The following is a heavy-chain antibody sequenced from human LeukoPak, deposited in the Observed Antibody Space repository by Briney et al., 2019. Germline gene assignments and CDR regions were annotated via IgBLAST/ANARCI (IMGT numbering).Heavy chain of an antibody. J-gene: IGHJ3*02. Sequence: GGSLRLSCAASGFTFSGYWMSWVRQAPGKGLEWVANIKQDGSDQYYVGSVKGRFTISRDNSKNSLYLQMNSLRAEDTAVYYCARVTGSNRAFDIWGQGTMVTVSS. CDR2: IKQDGSDQ. D-gene: IGHD3-10*01. CDR3: ARVTGSNRAFDI. CDR1: GFTFSGYW. V-gene: IGHV3-7*01.